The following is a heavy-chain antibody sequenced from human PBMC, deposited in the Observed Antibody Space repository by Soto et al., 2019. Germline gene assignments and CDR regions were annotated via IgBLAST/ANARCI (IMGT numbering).Heavy chain of an antibody. D-gene: IGHD5-12*01. CDR1: GYTFTSYY. CDR3: ARRGGGYNPWYYYGMDV. Sequence: GASVKVSCKASGYTFTSYYMHWVRQAPGQGLEWMGIINPSGGSTSYAQKFQGRVTTTRDTSTSTVYMELSSLRSEDTAVYYCARRGGGYNPWYYYGMDVWGQGTTVTVSS. V-gene: IGHV1-46*01. J-gene: IGHJ6*02. CDR2: INPSGGST.